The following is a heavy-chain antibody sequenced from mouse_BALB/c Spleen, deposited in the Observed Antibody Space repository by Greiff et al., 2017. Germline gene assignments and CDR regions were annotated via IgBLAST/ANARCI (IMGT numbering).Heavy chain of an antibody. CDR1: GYTFTSYY. CDR2: INTSNGGT. J-gene: IGHJ1*01. D-gene: IGHD2-13*01. V-gene: IGHV1S81*02. CDR3: SGGGGYYGGYGGDMDD. Sequence: QVQLQQSGAELVKPGASVKLSCKASGYTFTSYYMYWVKQRPGQGLEWIGGINTSNGGTNFNEKFKSKATLTVDKSSNTAYMQISSLTSEDYAVCYCSGGGGYYGGYGGDMDDWGEGTTVTVSS.